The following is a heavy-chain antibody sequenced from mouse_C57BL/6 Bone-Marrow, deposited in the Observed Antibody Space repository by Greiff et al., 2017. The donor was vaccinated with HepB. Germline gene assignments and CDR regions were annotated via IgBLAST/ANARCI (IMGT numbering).Heavy chain of an antibody. J-gene: IGHJ4*01. D-gene: IGHD1-1*01. CDR2: IDPSDSYT. Sequence: VQLQQSGAELVMPGASVKLSCKASGYTFTSYWMHWVKQRPGQGLEWIGEIDPSDSYTNYNQKFKGKSTLTVDKSSSTAYMQLSSLTSEDSAVYYCAKGYGSKSCAMDYWGQGTSVTVSS. CDR3: AKGYGSKSCAMDY. V-gene: IGHV1-69*01. CDR1: GYTFTSYW.